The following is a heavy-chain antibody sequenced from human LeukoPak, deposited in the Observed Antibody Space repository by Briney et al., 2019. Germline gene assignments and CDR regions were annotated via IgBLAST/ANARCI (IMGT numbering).Heavy chain of an antibody. Sequence: SETLSLTCTVSGGSFNSYYWSWIRQPPGKGLERIGYIYYSGSTNYNPSLKSRVTISIDMSKNQFSLKLSSVTAADTAVYFCARGGWYFDYWGQGTLVTVPS. J-gene: IGHJ4*02. D-gene: IGHD6-19*01. CDR3: ARGGWYFDY. V-gene: IGHV4-59*08. CDR1: GGSFNSYY. CDR2: IYYSGST.